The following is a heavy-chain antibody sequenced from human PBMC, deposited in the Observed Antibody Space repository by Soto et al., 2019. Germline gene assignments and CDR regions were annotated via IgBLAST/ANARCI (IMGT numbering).Heavy chain of an antibody. J-gene: IGHJ4*02. Sequence: TGESLKISCRGSGYDFSTNWFGWVRQLPGRGLEWVGIMYPGDSDTRYNPSLQGHVTLSVDVTVSTAFLQWRSLETSDTGMYFCARLPRDCNKTSCYYADHWGQGTQVTVSS. CDR3: ARLPRDCNKTSCYYADH. CDR1: GYDFSTNW. V-gene: IGHV5-51*01. D-gene: IGHD3-3*01. CDR2: MYPGDSDT.